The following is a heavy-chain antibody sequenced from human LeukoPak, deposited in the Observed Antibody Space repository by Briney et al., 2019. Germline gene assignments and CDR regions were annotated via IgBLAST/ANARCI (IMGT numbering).Heavy chain of an antibody. CDR1: GYSISSGYY. J-gene: IGHJ6*03. Sequence: PSETLSLTCAVSGYSISSGYYWGWIRQPPGKGLEWIGSIYHSGSTYYNPSLKSRVTISVDTSKNQFSLKLSSVTAADTAVYYCARGYYYGSGSAFYYYYMDVWGKRTTVTVSS. CDR3: ARGYYYGSGSAFYYYYMDV. D-gene: IGHD3-10*01. CDR2: IYHSGST. V-gene: IGHV4-38-2*01.